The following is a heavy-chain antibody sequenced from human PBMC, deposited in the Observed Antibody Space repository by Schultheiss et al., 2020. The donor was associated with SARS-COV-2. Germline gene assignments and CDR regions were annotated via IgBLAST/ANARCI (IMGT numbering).Heavy chain of an antibody. CDR2: IYSSGST. CDR1: GGSVSSGSYY. Sequence: SETLSLTCTVSGGSVSSGSYYWTWIRQPPGKGLEWIGYIYSSGSTYYNPSLKSRVTISVDTSKNQFSLKLTSVTAADTAVYYCARSVGATRVDFWGQGTLVTVSS. CDR3: ARSVGATRVDF. J-gene: IGHJ4*02. V-gene: IGHV4-61*01. D-gene: IGHD1-26*01.